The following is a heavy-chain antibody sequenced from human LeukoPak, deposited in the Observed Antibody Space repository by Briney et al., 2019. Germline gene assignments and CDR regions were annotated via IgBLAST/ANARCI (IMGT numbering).Heavy chain of an antibody. J-gene: IGHJ4*02. V-gene: IGHV3-30*04. D-gene: IGHD3-10*01. CDR2: ISYDGSNK. Sequence: GGSLRLSCAASGFTFSSYAMHWVRQAPGKGLEWVAVISYDGSNKYYADSVKGRLTISRDNSKNTLYLQMNSLRAEDTAVYYCARDSSMLRGPMVIYYFDFWGQGTLVTVSS. CDR1: GFTFSSYA. CDR3: ARDSSMLRGPMVIYYFDF.